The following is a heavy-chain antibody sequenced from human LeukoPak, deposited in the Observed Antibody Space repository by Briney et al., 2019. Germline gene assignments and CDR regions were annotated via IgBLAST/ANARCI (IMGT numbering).Heavy chain of an antibody. CDR1: GFTVSSIY. CDR2: IYTGGTT. CDR3: ARCRGDCPIDY. J-gene: IGHJ4*02. Sequence: AGSLRLSCAASGFTVSSIYMSWIRQAPGKGLEWVSLIYTGGTTYYADSVKGRFTISRDNSKNTVYLQMNSLTAGDTAVYYCARCRGDCPIDYWGQGTLVTVSS. V-gene: IGHV3-53*01. D-gene: IGHD2-21*02.